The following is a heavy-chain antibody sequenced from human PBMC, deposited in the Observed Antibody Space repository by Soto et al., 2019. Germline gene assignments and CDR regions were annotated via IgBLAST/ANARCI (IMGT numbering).Heavy chain of an antibody. CDR3: ARVVRGVVNWFDP. Sequence: HLVQSGPEVKRPGASITVSCKTSGDTFANFGLSWVRQAPGQGLEWMGWIATYNNNKNYAQKCPVRLTLATVTSTSTSYMELASLRYHDPAVYYCARVVRGVVNWFDPWGQGTLVTVSS. CDR2: IATYNNNK. J-gene: IGHJ5*02. V-gene: IGHV1-18*01. D-gene: IGHD3-10*01. CDR1: GDTFANFG.